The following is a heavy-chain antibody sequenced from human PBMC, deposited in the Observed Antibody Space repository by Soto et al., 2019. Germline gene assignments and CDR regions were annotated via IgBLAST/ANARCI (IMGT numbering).Heavy chain of an antibody. Sequence: PGGSLRLSCAASGFTFSSYGMHWVRQAPGKXLEWVAVIWYDGSNKYYADSVKGRFTISRDNSKNTLYLQMNSLRAEDTAVYYCARDGISYYYDSSGYRPPPFDYWGQGTLVTVSS. D-gene: IGHD3-22*01. CDR2: IWYDGSNK. V-gene: IGHV3-33*01. CDR3: ARDGISYYYDSSGYRPPPFDY. CDR1: GFTFSSYG. J-gene: IGHJ4*02.